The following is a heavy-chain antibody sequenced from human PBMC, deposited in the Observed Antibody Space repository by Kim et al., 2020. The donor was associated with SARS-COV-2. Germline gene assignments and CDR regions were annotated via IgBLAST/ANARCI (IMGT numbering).Heavy chain of an antibody. CDR2: IYYSGST. CDR3: SRTLLGTYYYYYGMDV. V-gene: IGHV4-59*01. CDR1: GGSISSYY. Sequence: SETLSLTCTVSGGSISSYYWSWIRQPPGKGLEWIGYIYYSGSTNYNPSLKSRVTISVDTSKNQFSLKLSSVTAADTAVYYCSRTLLGTYYYYYGMDVWC. J-gene: IGHJ6*02. D-gene: IGHD1-1*01.